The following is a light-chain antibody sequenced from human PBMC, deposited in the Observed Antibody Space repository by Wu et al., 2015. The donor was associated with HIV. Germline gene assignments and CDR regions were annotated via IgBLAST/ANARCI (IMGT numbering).Light chain of an antibody. V-gene: IGKV3-15*01. CDR1: QRISSN. CDR2: DAS. J-gene: IGKJ5*01. CDR3: QQYDIWPPIT. Sequence: EVVMTQSPATLSVFPGERATLSCRASQRISSNLAWYQQKPGQAPRLLIYDASTRATGIPARFSGSGSGTEFTLTISGLQSEGFAIYYCQQYDIWPPITFGQGTRLEIK.